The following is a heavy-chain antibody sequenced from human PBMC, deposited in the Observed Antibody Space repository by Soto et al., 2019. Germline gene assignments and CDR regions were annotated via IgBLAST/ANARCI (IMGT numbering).Heavy chain of an antibody. CDR3: ARDSNYYGMDV. CDR1: GFTFSSYG. Sequence: LRLSCAASGFTFSSYGMHWVRQAPGKGLEWVAVILYDGSNKYYPDSVKGRFTISRDNSKNTLYLQMNSLRAEDTAVYYCARDSNYYGMDVWGQGTTVTVSS. J-gene: IGHJ6*02. CDR2: ILYDGSNK. V-gene: IGHV3-33*01.